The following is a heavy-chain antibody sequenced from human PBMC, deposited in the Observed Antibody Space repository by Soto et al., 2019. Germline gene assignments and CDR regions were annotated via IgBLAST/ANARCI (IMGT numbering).Heavy chain of an antibody. Sequence: QVQLVESGGGVVQPGRSLRLSCAASGFTFSSYGMHWVCQAPGKGLEWVAVISYDGSNKYYADSVKGRFTISRDNSKNTLYLQINSLRAEDTAVYYCAKAFYYYDSSGYPFDYWGQGTLVTVSS. CDR2: ISYDGSNK. CDR3: AKAFYYYDSSGYPFDY. D-gene: IGHD3-22*01. V-gene: IGHV3-30*18. J-gene: IGHJ4*02. CDR1: GFTFSSYG.